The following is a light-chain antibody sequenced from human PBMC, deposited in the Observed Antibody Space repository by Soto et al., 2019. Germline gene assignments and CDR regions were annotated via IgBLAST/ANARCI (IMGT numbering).Light chain of an antibody. Sequence: QSALTQPASVSGSPGQSITISCTGSSSDIGGYDYVSWYQQYPGKAPKLMIYDVSNRPSGVSNRFSGSKSGNTASLTISGLQADDEADDYCSSFTSSTTRVFGTGTKLTVL. J-gene: IGLJ1*01. CDR3: SSFTSSTTRV. CDR2: DVS. V-gene: IGLV2-14*03. CDR1: SSDIGGYDY.